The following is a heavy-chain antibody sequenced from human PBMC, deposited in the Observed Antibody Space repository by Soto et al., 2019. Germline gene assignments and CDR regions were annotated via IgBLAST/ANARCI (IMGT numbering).Heavy chain of an antibody. CDR1: GFTFSSYA. J-gene: IGHJ4*02. CDR2: ISGSGGST. D-gene: IGHD2-21*02. CDR3: AKSIGRVVTAIRTDY. V-gene: IGHV3-23*01. Sequence: EVQLLESGGGLVQPGGSLRLSCAASGFTFSSYAMSWVRQAPGKGLEWVSAISGSGGSTYYADSVKGRFTISRDNSKNTLYLQMNSLRVEDTAVYYCAKSIGRVVTAIRTDYWGQGTLVTVSS.